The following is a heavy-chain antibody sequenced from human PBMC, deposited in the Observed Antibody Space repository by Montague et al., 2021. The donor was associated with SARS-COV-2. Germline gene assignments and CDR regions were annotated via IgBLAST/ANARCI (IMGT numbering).Heavy chain of an antibody. J-gene: IGHJ2*01. Sequence: SLRLSCAASGFTFDDHGMTWVRQAPGKGLEWVSGINWNGGYKHYXDSVRGRFTISRDNAKNSLYLQMNSLRAEDTALYYCARVYASSSNFYFDLWGRGTLVTVSS. D-gene: IGHD2-8*01. V-gene: IGHV3-20*04. CDR1: GFTFDDHG. CDR3: ARVYASSSNFYFDL. CDR2: INWNGGYK.